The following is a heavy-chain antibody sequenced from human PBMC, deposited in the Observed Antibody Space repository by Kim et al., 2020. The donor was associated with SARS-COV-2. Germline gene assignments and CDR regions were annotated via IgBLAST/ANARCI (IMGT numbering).Heavy chain of an antibody. Sequence: GGSLRLSCAASGFTFSDYYMSWIRQAPGKGLEWVSYISSSSSYTNYADSVKGRFTISRDNAKNSLYLQMNSLRAEDTAVYYCARAGGYCSSTSCPRYFDYWGQGTLVTVSS. V-gene: IGHV3-11*05. CDR2: ISSSSSYT. CDR1: GFTFSDYY. CDR3: ARAGGYCSSTSCPRYFDY. J-gene: IGHJ4*02. D-gene: IGHD2-2*01.